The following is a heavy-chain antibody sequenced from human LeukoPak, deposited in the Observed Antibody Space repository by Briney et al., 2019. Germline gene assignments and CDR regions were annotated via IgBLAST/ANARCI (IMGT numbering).Heavy chain of an antibody. Sequence: SETLSLTCTVSGGSISSYYWSWLRQPPGKGLEWIRYIYYSGSTNYNPSLKSRVTISVDTSKNQFSLKLSSVTAADTAVYYCARQYASNSGWLIFDYWGQGTLVTVSS. J-gene: IGHJ4*02. CDR3: ARQYASNSGWLIFDY. CDR1: GGSISSYY. V-gene: IGHV4-59*01. D-gene: IGHD6-19*01. CDR2: IYYSGST.